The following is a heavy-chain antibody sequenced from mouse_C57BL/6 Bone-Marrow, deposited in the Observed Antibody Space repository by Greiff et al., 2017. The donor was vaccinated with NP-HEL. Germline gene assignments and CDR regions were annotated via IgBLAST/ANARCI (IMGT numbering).Heavy chain of an antibody. CDR2: ISSGSSTI. V-gene: IGHV5-17*01. J-gene: IGHJ3*01. D-gene: IGHD1-3*01. Sequence: DVKLQESGGGLVKPGGSLKLSCAASGFTFSDYGMHWVRQAPEKGLEWVAYISSGSSTIYYADTVKGRFTISRDNAKNTLFLQMTSLRAEDTAMYYCARGAKRFAYWGQGTLVTVSA. CDR3: ARGAKRFAY. CDR1: GFTFSDYG.